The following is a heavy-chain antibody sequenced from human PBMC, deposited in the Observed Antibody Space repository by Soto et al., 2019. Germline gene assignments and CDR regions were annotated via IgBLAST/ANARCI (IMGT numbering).Heavy chain of an antibody. V-gene: IGHV3-21*01. CDR2: ISSSSSYI. Sequence: VGSLRLSCAASGFTFSSYSMNWVRQAPGKGLEWVSSISSSSSYIYYADSEKGRFTISRDNAKNSLYLQMNSLRAEDTAVYYCARDIAQKPIFGVPPTREAAFDIWGQGTMVTVSS. CDR3: ARDIAQKPIFGVPPTREAAFDI. D-gene: IGHD3-3*01. CDR1: GFTFSSYS. J-gene: IGHJ3*02.